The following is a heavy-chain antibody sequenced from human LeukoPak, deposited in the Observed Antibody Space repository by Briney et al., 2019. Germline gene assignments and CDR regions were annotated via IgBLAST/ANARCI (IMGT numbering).Heavy chain of an antibody. CDR2: IYPGDSDT. Sequence: GESLKTSCKGSGYSFTSYWIGWVRQMPGKVLEWMGSIYPGDSDTRYSPSFQGQVTISADKSISTAYLQWSSLKASDTAMYYCARLQNVVIQAASSNWFDPWGQGTLVTVSS. CDR3: ARLQNVVIQAASSNWFDP. V-gene: IGHV5-51*01. D-gene: IGHD2-2*01. J-gene: IGHJ5*02. CDR1: GYSFTSYW.